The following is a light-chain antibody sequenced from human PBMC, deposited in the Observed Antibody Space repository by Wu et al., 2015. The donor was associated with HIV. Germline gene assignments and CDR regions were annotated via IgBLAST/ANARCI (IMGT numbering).Light chain of an antibody. CDR2: AAS. Sequence: DVHMTQSPSSLSASVGDTVTMTCRASQSITNYLNWYQQKPGRAPKLLIYAASTLQSGVPSRFSGSGSGTHFTLTIRSLHPEDFATYYCQQSDSAPCTFGEGPRWRSN. J-gene: IGKJ4*01. CDR3: QQSDSAPCT. V-gene: IGKV1-39*01. CDR1: QSITNY.